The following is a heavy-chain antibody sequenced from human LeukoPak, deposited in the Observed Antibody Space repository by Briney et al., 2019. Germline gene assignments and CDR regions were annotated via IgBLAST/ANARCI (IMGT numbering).Heavy chain of an antibody. D-gene: IGHD1-26*01. CDR2: ISSGSTYV. CDR3: ARELGATIDY. V-gene: IGHV3-21*01. J-gene: IGHJ4*02. Sequence: GGSLRLSCAASGFTFSSYSMNWVRQAPGKGLEWVSSISSGSTYVYYADSVQGRFTISRDNAQSSMYLQMNSLRAEDTAVYYCARELGATIDYWGQGTLVTVSS. CDR1: GFTFSSYS.